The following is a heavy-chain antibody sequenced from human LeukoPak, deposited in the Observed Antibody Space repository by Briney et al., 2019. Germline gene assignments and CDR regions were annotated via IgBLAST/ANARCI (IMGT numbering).Heavy chain of an antibody. CDR1: GFTFSTYG. J-gene: IGHJ4*02. CDR3: AKDHANTPVVTN. Sequence: GGTLRLSCAASGFTFSTYGMSWVRQAPGKGLEWVSALSRSGGTTYYADSVKGRFTISRDNSKNTLYLQMNSLRADDTAVYYCAKDHANTPVVTNWGQGILVPVSS. V-gene: IGHV3-23*01. D-gene: IGHD2-21*02. CDR2: LSRSGGTT.